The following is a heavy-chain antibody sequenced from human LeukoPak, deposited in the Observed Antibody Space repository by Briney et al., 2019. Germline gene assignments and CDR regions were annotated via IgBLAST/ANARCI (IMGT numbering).Heavy chain of an antibody. CDR3: ARVEGRMITFGGVIVPDYFDY. Sequence: GASVKVSCKASGYTFTSYGISWVRQAPGQGLEWMGWISAYNGNTNYAQKLQGRVTMTTDTSTSTAYMELRSLRSDDTAVYYCARVEGRMITFGGVIVPDYFDYWGQGTLVTVSS. J-gene: IGHJ4*02. CDR1: GYTFTSYG. D-gene: IGHD3-16*02. V-gene: IGHV1-18*01. CDR2: ISAYNGNT.